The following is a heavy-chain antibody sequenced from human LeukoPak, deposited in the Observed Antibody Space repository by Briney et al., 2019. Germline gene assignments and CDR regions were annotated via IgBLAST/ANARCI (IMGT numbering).Heavy chain of an antibody. V-gene: IGHV4-59*01. CDR2: IYYSGST. D-gene: IGHD2-8*01. J-gene: IGHJ5*02. CDR3: ARDRVFSNWFDP. Sequence: SETLSLTCTVSGGFISSYYWSWIRQPPGKGLEWIGYIYYSGSTNYNPSLKSRVTISVDTSKNQFSLKLSSVTAADTAVYYCARDRVFSNWFDPWGQGTLVTVSS. CDR1: GGFISSYY.